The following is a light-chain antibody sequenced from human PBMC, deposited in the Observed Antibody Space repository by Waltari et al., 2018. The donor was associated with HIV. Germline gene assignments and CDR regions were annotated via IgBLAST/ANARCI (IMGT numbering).Light chain of an antibody. J-gene: IGLJ3*02. V-gene: IGLV2-14*01. Sequence: QSALTQPASASGSPGQSITISCTGTTSDIGEYNSVSWFQHHPPEAPKLKIFEVSNRPSGVSTRFSGSKSGNTASLTVSGLQPEDEADYYCSSYTNKYTWVFGGGTKLTVL. CDR3: SSYTNKYTWV. CDR1: TSDIGEYNS. CDR2: EVS.